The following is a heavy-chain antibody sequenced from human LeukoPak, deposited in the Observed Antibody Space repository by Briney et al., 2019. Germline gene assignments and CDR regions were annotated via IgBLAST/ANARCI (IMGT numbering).Heavy chain of an antibody. CDR1: GFTFSSYS. V-gene: IGHV3-21*04. Sequence: GGSLRLSCAASGFTFSSYSMNWVRQAPGKGLEWVSSISSSSSYIYYADSVKGRFTISRDNAKNSLYLQMNSLRVEDMALYYCAKDGGYSSSFFEIWGRGTLVTVSS. D-gene: IGHD6-13*01. CDR2: ISSSSSYI. J-gene: IGHJ4*02. CDR3: AKDGGYSSSFFEI.